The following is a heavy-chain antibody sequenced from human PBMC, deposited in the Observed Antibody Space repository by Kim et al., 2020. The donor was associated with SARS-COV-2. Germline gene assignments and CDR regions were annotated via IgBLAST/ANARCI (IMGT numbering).Heavy chain of an antibody. CDR1: GGSISSYY. D-gene: IGHD5-18*01. CDR3: ARGRYSYGPGDY. Sequence: SETLSLTCTVSGGSISSYYWSWIRQPAGKGLEWIGYIYYSGSTNYNPSLKSRVTISVDTSKNQFSLKLSSVTAADTAVYYCARGRYSYGPGDYWGQGTLVTVSS. V-gene: IGHV4-59*01. CDR2: IYYSGST. J-gene: IGHJ4*02.